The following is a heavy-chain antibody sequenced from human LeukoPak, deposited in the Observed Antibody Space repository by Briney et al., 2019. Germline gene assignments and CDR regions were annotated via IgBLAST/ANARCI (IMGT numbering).Heavy chain of an antibody. J-gene: IGHJ4*02. CDR2: IIPIFGTA. CDR1: GGTFSSYA. V-gene: IGHV1-69*13. D-gene: IGHD2-15*01. CDR3: ARDVYCSGGSCYSD. Sequence: GASVKVSCKASGGTFSSYAISWVRQAPGQGLEWMGGIIPIFGTANYAQKFQGRVTITADESTSTAYMELSSLRSEDTAVYYCARDVYCSGGSCYSDWGQGTLVTVSS.